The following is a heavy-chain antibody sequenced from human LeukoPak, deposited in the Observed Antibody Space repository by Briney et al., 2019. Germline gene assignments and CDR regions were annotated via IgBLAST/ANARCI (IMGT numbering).Heavy chain of an antibody. V-gene: IGHV4-39*07. J-gene: IGHJ4*02. Sequence: SETLSLTCTVSGGSISISSYYWGWIRQPPGKGLEWIGEIIHTGSTNYNPSLKSRVTISVDTSKNQFSLKLTSVTAADTAIYFCARYNIWRGVDYWGQGTLVTVSS. CDR1: GGSISISSYY. D-gene: IGHD1-1*01. CDR3: ARYNIWRGVDY. CDR2: IIHTGST.